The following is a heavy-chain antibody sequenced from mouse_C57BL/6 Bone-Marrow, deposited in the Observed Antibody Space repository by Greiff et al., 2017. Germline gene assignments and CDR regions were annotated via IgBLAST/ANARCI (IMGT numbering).Heavy chain of an antibody. CDR1: GFTFSDYY. V-gene: IGHV5-16*01. J-gene: IGHJ2*01. CDR3: AREGDYDSDYFDY. Sequence: EVKLMESEGGLVQPGSSMKLSCTASGFTFSDYYMAWVRQVPEKGLEWVANINYDGSSTYYLDSLKSRFIISRDNAKNILYLQMSSLKSEDTATYYCAREGDYDSDYFDYWGQGTTLTVSS. CDR2: INYDGSST. D-gene: IGHD2-4*01.